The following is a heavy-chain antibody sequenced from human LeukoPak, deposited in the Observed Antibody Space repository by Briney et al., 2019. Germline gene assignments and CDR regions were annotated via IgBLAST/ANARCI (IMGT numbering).Heavy chain of an antibody. Sequence: SETLSLTCTVSGGSVSSGSYYWSWIRQPPGKGLEGIGYIHSSGSPNYSPSLKSRVTMSVDTSKDQFSLKLTSVTAADTALYYCARDLKNTAPYFDYWGQGTLVTVSS. D-gene: IGHD1/OR15-1a*01. CDR3: ARDLKNTAPYFDY. J-gene: IGHJ4*02. CDR1: GGSVSSGSYY. V-gene: IGHV4-61*01. CDR2: IHSSGSP.